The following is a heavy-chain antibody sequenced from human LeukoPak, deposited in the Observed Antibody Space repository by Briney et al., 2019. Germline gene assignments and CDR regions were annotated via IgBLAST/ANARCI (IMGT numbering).Heavy chain of an antibody. CDR3: ASDATTTIFNY. D-gene: IGHD1-26*01. CDR2: INSDGSST. Sequence: PGGSLRLSCAASGFTFSSYWMHWVRQAPGKGLVWVSRINSDGSSTSYADSVKGRFTISRDNAKNTLYLQMNSLRAEDTAVYYCASDATTTIFNYWGQGTLDTVSS. V-gene: IGHV3-74*01. J-gene: IGHJ4*02. CDR1: GFTFSSYW.